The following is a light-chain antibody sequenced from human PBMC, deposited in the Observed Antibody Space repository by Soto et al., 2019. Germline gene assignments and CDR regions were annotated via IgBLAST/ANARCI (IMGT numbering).Light chain of an antibody. CDR1: SMDVGGYTY. CDR2: EVT. V-gene: IGLV2-14*01. Sequence: QAALTQHGSVPGSPGQSMTSSCIGTSMDVGGYTYVSWFQQSPGKAPKVMIYEVTNRPSGVSNRFSGSKSGNTASLTISGLQAEDEADYYCSSYTSSNTLIFGGGTKVTVL. J-gene: IGLJ2*01. CDR3: SSYTSSNTLI.